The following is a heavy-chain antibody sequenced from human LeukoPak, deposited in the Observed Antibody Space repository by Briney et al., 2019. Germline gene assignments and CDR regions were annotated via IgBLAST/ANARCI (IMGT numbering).Heavy chain of an antibody. J-gene: IGHJ2*01. CDR1: GYTFTSYY. D-gene: IGHD6-13*01. V-gene: IGHV1-46*01. Sequence: ASVKVSCKASGYTFTSYYMHWVRRAPGQGLEWMGIINPSGGSTSYAQKFQGRVTMTRDTSTSTVYMELSSLRSEDTAVYYCAGRSIAAAGPNWYFDLWGRGTLVTVSS. CDR3: AGRSIAAAGPNWYFDL. CDR2: INPSGGST.